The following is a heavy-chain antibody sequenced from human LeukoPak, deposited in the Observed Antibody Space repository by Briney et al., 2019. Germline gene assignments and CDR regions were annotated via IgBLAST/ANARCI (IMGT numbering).Heavy chain of an antibody. CDR1: GGSFSSYY. D-gene: IGHD3-10*01. Sequence: SETLSLTCAVYGGSFSSYYWGWIRQPPGKGLEWIGSIYYSGSTYYNPSLKSRVTISVDTSKNQFSLKLSSVTAADTAVYYCARDRGSYYYGSGSYYNPFFDYWGQGTLVTVSS. J-gene: IGHJ4*02. CDR2: IYYSGST. CDR3: ARDRGSYYYGSGSYYNPFFDY. V-gene: IGHV4-39*07.